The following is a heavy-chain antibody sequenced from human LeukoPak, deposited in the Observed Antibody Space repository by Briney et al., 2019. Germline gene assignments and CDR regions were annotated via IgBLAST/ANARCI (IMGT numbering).Heavy chain of an antibody. CDR2: IYYSGST. CDR3: AREGNVVPAARGAFDI. Sequence: PSETLSLTCTVSGGSISSYYWSWIRQPPGKGLEWIGYIYYSGSTNYNPSLKSRVTISVDTSKNQFSLKLSSVTAADTAVYYCAREGNVVPAARGAFDIWGQGTMVTVSS. J-gene: IGHJ3*02. V-gene: IGHV4-59*01. CDR1: GGSISSYY. D-gene: IGHD2-2*01.